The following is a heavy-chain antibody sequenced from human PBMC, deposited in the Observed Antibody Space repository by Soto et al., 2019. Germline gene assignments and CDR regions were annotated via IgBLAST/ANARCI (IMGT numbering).Heavy chain of an antibody. CDR2: MNPKSGNT. Sequence: QVQLVQSGAEVKKLGASVKVSCKASGYTFTSYDIIWVRKATGQGLEWMGWMNPKSGNTGYAQKFQGIVTMTKNTSIRTAYMELSSLRSEDTAFYYCARDRKVAGFWSSYPRWFDPWGQGTLVTVSS. CDR3: ARDRKVAGFWSSYPRWFDP. D-gene: IGHD3-3*01. CDR1: GYTFTSYD. J-gene: IGHJ5*02. V-gene: IGHV1-8*01.